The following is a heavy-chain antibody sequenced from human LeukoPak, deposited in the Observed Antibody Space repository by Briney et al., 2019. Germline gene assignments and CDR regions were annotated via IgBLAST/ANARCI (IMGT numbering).Heavy chain of an antibody. CDR2: ISSSSSYI. CDR3: ARVEGYYYYMDV. V-gene: IGHV3-21*01. Sequence: PGGSLRLSCAASGFTFSSYSMNWVRQAPGKGLEWVSSISSSSSYIYYADSVKGRFTISRDNSKNTLYLQMKSLRAEDTAVYYCARVEGYYYYMDVWGKGTTVTVSS. CDR1: GFTFSSYS. J-gene: IGHJ6*03.